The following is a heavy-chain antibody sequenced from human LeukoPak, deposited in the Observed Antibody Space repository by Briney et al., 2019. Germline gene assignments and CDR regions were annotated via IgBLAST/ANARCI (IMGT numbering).Heavy chain of an antibody. CDR2: ISAYVGHT. V-gene: IGHV1-18*01. Sequence: ASVKVSCKASGFTFTSYVFTWVRQAPGQGLEWMGWISAYVGHTDYAQKLQGRVTLTTDTSTSTAYMELRSLRSDDTPVYFCARARVASHPFYYYAMDVWGQGTTVTVSS. D-gene: IGHD5-12*01. CDR1: GFTFTSYV. J-gene: IGHJ6*02. CDR3: ARARVASHPFYYYAMDV.